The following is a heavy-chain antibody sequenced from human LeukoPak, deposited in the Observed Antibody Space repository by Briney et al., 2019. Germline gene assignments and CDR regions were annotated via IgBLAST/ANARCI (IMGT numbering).Heavy chain of an antibody. CDR1: GGSISSSSYY. CDR3: ARHVDGYYYYGMDV. Sequence: SETLSLTCTVSGGSISSSSYYWGWIRQPPGKGLEWIGSIYYSGNTYYNPSLKSRVTISADTSKNQFSLKLSSVTAADTAVYYCARHVDGYYYYGMDVWGQGTAVTVSS. J-gene: IGHJ6*02. CDR2: IYYSGNT. V-gene: IGHV4-39*01. D-gene: IGHD2-15*01.